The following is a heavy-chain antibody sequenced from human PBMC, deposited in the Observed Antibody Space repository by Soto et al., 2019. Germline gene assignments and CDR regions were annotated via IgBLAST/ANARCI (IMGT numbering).Heavy chain of an antibody. J-gene: IGHJ4*02. Sequence: GGSLRLSCVASGFTFSSYAMHWVRQAPGKGLEWVAVISYDGSNKYYADSVKGRFTISRDNSKNTLYLQMNSLRAEDTAVYYCARGGLWFGELLYPFDYWGQGTLVTVSS. D-gene: IGHD3-10*01. CDR3: ARGGLWFGELLYPFDY. CDR1: GFTFSSYA. CDR2: ISYDGSNK. V-gene: IGHV3-30-3*01.